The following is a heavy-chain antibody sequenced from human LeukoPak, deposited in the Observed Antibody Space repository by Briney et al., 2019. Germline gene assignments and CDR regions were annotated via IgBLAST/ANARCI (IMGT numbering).Heavy chain of an antibody. Sequence: GASVKVSCKASGYTFTGYYMHWVRQAPGQGLEWMGWINPNSGGTSYAQKFQGRVTITRDTSASTAYMELSSLRSEDTAVYYCARDKVRGQWLPNWFDPWGQGTLVTVSS. D-gene: IGHD5-12*01. CDR3: ARDKVRGQWLPNWFDP. CDR2: INPNSGGT. CDR1: GYTFTGYY. J-gene: IGHJ5*02. V-gene: IGHV1-2*02.